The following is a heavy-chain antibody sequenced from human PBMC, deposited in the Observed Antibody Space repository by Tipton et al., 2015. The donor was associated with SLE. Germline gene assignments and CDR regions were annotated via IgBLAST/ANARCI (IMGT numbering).Heavy chain of an antibody. CDR2: VHHTGGN. CDR1: GITVSSSYI. Sequence: SLRLSCAASGITVSSSYISWVRQPPGKGLEWVGEVHHTGGNNYNPSLRSRVTISMDTSKSQFSLTLKSVTAADTAVYFCARGELIEGFDPWGQGTLVTVAA. D-gene: IGHD3-22*01. J-gene: IGHJ5*02. V-gene: IGHV4-4*01. CDR3: ARGELIEGFDP.